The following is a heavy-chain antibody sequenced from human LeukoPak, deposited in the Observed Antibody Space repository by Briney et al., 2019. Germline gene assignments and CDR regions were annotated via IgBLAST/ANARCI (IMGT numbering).Heavy chain of an antibody. D-gene: IGHD5-18*01. Sequence: ASVKVSCKASGGTFSSYAISWVRQAPGQGLEWMGRIIPILGIANYAQKFQGRVTITADKSTSTAYMELSSLRSEDTAVYYCARVKLIRGYSYGFDYWGQGTLVTVSS. V-gene: IGHV1-69*04. CDR3: ARVKLIRGYSYGFDY. J-gene: IGHJ4*02. CDR1: GGTFSSYA. CDR2: IIPILGIA.